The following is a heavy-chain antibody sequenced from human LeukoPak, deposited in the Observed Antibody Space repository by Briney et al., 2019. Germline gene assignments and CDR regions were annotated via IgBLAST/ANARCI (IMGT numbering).Heavy chain of an antibody. CDR1: EFSISAFW. J-gene: IGHJ4*02. V-gene: IGHV3-7*01. Sequence: GGSLRLSCAASEFSISAFWMSWVRQAPGKGLEWVANINRDASRKHYVDSVKGRFTVSRDNAENSLYLQINNLRAEDTAIYYCARLWGDATIFDLWGQGTLVTVSS. CDR2: INRDASRK. CDR3: ARLWGDATIFDL. D-gene: IGHD5-12*01.